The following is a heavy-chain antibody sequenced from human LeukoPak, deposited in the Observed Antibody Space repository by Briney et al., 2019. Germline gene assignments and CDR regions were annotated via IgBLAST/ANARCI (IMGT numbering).Heavy chain of an antibody. CDR1: GFTFSSYG. J-gene: IGHJ6*04. CDR2: ISYDGSNK. V-gene: IGHV3-30*18. Sequence: GGSLRLSCAASGFTFSSYGMHWVRQAPGKGLEWVAVISYDGSNKYYADSVKGRFTISRDNSKNTLYLQMNSLRAKDTAVYYCAKEVGYCSSTSCPRYYYGMDVWGKGTTVTVSS. D-gene: IGHD2-2*01. CDR3: AKEVGYCSSTSCPRYYYGMDV.